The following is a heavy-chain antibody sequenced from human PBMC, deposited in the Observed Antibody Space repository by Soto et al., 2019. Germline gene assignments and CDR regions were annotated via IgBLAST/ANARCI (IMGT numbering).Heavy chain of an antibody. D-gene: IGHD2-21*02. J-gene: IGHJ3*02. CDR2: IIPFFGTS. CDR1: GGNFRSES. V-gene: IGHV1-69*13. CDR3: AGGHEFGGNSDAYHI. Sequence: SVKVSCKASGGNFRSESINWVRQAPGQGLEWMGGIIPFFGTSDYAQKFQGRLRITADESTTTAYMELSSLRSQDTAVYYCAGGHEFGGNSDAYHIWGQGTMVTVSS.